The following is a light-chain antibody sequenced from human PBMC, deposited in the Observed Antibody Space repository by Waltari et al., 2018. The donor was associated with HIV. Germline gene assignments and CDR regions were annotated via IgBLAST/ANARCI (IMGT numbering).Light chain of an antibody. CDR3: QQYYDYLRT. V-gene: IGKV1-8*01. J-gene: IGKJ1*01. Sequence: AIRMTQSPSSFSASTGDRVTITCRASQDISSSLAWYQQKPGRATKLLIYAASTLQSGVPSRFSGSGSGTDFTLTISCLQSEDFATYYCQQYYDYLRTFGQGTKVEIK. CDR1: QDISSS. CDR2: AAS.